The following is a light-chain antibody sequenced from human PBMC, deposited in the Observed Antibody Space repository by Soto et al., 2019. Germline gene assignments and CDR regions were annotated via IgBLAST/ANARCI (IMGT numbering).Light chain of an antibody. V-gene: IGLV2-14*01. CDR2: DVS. CDR3: SSYTSSSTVV. J-gene: IGLJ2*01. CDR1: SSDVGGYNY. Sequence: QSALTQPASVSGSPGQSITISCTGTSSDVGGYNYVSWYQQHPGKAPKRLIYDVSNPPSGVSNRFSGSKSGNTASLTISGLQAEDEADYYCSSYTSSSTVVFGGGTKLTVL.